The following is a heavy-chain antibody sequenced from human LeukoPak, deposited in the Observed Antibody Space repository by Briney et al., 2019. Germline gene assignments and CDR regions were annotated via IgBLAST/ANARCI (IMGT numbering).Heavy chain of an antibody. CDR3: ARVSSYYDSSGYFNWFDP. J-gene: IGHJ5*02. D-gene: IGHD3-22*01. CDR2: INSDGSST. Sequence: PGGSLRLSCAASGFTFSSYWMHWVRQAPGKGLVWVSRINSDGSSTSYADSVKGRFTISRDNAKNTLYLQMNSQRAEDTAVYYCARVSSYYDSSGYFNWFDPWGQGTLVTVSS. V-gene: IGHV3-74*01. CDR1: GFTFSSYW.